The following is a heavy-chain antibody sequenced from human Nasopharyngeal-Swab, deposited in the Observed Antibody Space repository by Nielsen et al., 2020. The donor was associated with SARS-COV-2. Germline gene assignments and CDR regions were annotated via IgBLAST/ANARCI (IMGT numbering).Heavy chain of an antibody. CDR1: GFTFSSHW. J-gene: IGHJ4*02. CDR3: ASQLGHPDS. D-gene: IGHD2-2*01. Sequence: GGSLRLSCAASGFTFSSHWMHWVRQAPGKGLVWVSRISEDGSITTYADFVKGRFTISRDNAKNTLFLQMHSLRADDTAIYYCASQLGHPDSWGQGTLVTVSS. CDR2: ISEDGSIT. V-gene: IGHV3-74*01.